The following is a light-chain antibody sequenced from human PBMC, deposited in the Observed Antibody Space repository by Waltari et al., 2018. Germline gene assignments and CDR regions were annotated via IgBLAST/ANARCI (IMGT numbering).Light chain of an antibody. CDR2: TAS. CDR3: QYYNSAPRT. Sequence: VVLTQSPGTLSLSPGESATLSCRDSEKITRSYIAWYQHKPGQAPRILVYTASYRATGVPDRFSGSGSGTDFVLTSSRLEPEDFAVYYCQYYNSAPRTFGQGTKVEIK. V-gene: IGKV3-20*01. J-gene: IGKJ1*01. CDR1: EKITRSY.